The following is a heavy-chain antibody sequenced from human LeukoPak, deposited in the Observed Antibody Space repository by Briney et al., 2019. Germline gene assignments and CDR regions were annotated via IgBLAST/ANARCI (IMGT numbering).Heavy chain of an antibody. CDR3: ARTPYYYDSSGYPHYYYYYGMDV. CDR1: GGSFSGYY. J-gene: IGHJ6*02. Sequence: SETLSLTCAVYGGSFSGYYWSWIRQPPGKGLEWIGEINHSGSTNYNPSLKSRVTISVDTSKNQFSLKLSSVTAADTAVYYCARTPYYYDSSGYPHYYYYYGMDVWGQGTTVTVSS. CDR2: INHSGST. V-gene: IGHV4-34*01. D-gene: IGHD3-22*01.